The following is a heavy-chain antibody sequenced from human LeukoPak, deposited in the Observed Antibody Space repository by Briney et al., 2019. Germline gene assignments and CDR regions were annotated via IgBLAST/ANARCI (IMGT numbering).Heavy chain of an antibody. CDR1: GYTFTSYG. V-gene: IGHV1-46*01. CDR2: INPSGGST. D-gene: IGHD2-15*01. CDR3: ARLRREISPQGFDY. Sequence: ASVKVSCKASGYTFTSYGISWVRQAPGQGLEWMGIINPSGGSTSYAQKFQGRVTMTRDMSTSTVYMELSSLRSEDTAVYYCARLRREISPQGFDYWGQGTLVTVSS. J-gene: IGHJ4*02.